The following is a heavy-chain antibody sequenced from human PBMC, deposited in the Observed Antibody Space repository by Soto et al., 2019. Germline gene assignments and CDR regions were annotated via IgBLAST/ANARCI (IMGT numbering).Heavy chain of an antibody. CDR3: AHRVLRSVFGLVTTTAIYFVF. J-gene: IGHJ4*02. Sequence: QITLNESGPTQVKPRQTLTLTCTFSGFSLTTSGVGVGWIRQSPGKAPEWLALIYWDDDKRYSPSLKRRLTITKDTSKNQVVLTMADLDPADTATYYCAHRVLRSVFGLVTTTAIYFVFWGQGTPVAVSS. V-gene: IGHV2-5*02. CDR2: IYWDDDK. D-gene: IGHD3-3*01. CDR1: GFSLTTSGVG.